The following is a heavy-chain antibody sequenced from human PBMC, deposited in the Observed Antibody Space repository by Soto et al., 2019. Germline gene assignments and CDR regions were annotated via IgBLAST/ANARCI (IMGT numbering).Heavy chain of an antibody. CDR1: GFTFSSYA. Sequence: EVQLLESGGGLVQPGGSLRLSCAASGFTFSSYAMNWVRQAPGKGLEWVSVISGSGDSTYYADSVKGRFTISRDNSKNTLYLQMNSLRAEDPAVYYCAKRGAGGYFDLWGRGTLVTVSS. J-gene: IGHJ2*01. V-gene: IGHV3-23*01. CDR2: ISGSGDST. CDR3: AKRGAGGYFDL. D-gene: IGHD6-19*01.